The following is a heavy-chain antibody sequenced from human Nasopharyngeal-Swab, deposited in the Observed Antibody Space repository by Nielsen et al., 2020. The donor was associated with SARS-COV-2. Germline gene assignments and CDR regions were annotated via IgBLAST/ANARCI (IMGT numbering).Heavy chain of an antibody. CDR1: GFTFTSSA. CDR3: AAAKAARQGYYYYGMDV. Sequence: SVKAHCKASGFTFTSSAVQRERQARGQSLEWIGWIVGGSGNTNYAQKFQERVTITRDMSTSTAYMELSSLRSEDTAVYYCAAAKAARQGYYYYGMDVWGQGTTVTVSS. CDR2: IVGGSGNT. D-gene: IGHD6-6*01. V-gene: IGHV1-58*01. J-gene: IGHJ6*02.